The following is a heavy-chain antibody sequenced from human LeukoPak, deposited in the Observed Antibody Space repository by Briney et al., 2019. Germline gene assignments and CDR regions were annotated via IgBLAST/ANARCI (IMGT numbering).Heavy chain of an antibody. Sequence: GGSLRLSCSASGFTFSSYAMHWVRQAPGKGLEYVSAISSNGGSTYYADSVKGRFTISRDNYKNTLNLQMSSLRVEDTAVYYCVVSYLYAFDIWGQGTMVTVSS. D-gene: IGHD5-18*01. V-gene: IGHV3-64D*09. CDR2: ISSNGGST. CDR1: GFTFSSYA. CDR3: VVSYLYAFDI. J-gene: IGHJ3*02.